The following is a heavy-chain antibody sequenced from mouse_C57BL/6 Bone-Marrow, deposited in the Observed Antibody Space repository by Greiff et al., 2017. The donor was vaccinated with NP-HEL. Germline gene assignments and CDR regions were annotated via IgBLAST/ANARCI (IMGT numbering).Heavy chain of an antibody. CDR2: ISSGGSYT. CDR1: GFTFSSYG. Sequence: EVKLMESGGDLVKPGGSLKLSCAASGFTFSSYGMSWVRQTPDKRLEWVATISSGGSYTYYLDSVKGRFTISRDNAKNTLYLQMSSLKSEDTAMYYCARHNYYGLSAMDYWGQGTSVTVSS. J-gene: IGHJ4*01. V-gene: IGHV5-6*01. D-gene: IGHD2-1*01. CDR3: ARHNYYGLSAMDY.